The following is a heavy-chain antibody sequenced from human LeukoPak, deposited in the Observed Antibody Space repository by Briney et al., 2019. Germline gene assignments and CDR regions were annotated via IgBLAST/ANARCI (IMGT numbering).Heavy chain of an antibody. D-gene: IGHD3-9*01. J-gene: IGHJ4*02. V-gene: IGHV4-59*01. Sequence: PSETLSLTCTVSGGSISSYYWSWLRQPPGKGLERIGYIYYSGSTNYNPSLKSRVTISVDTSKNQFSLKLSSVTAADTAVYYCARVKLDYDILTGYSGYYFDYWGQGTLVTVSS. CDR1: GGSISSYY. CDR3: ARVKLDYDILTGYSGYYFDY. CDR2: IYYSGST.